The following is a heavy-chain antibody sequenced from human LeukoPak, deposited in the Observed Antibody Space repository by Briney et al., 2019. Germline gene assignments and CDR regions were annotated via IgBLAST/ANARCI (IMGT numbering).Heavy chain of an antibody. D-gene: IGHD3-22*01. J-gene: IGHJ3*02. CDR3: ARPPPHYYDSSGYYSDHAFDI. Sequence: GESLKISCKGSGYSFTSYWIGWVRQMPGKGLEWMGIIYPGDSDTRYSPSFQGQVTNSADKSISTAYLQWSSLKASDTAMYYCARPPPHYYDSSGYYSDHAFDIWGQGTMVTVSS. CDR1: GYSFTSYW. CDR2: IYPGDSDT. V-gene: IGHV5-51*01.